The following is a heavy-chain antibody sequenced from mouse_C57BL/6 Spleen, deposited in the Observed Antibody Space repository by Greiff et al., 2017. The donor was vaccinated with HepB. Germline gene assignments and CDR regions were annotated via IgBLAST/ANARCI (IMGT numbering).Heavy chain of an antibody. CDR2: IDPNSGGT. CDR3: ASWATVVARDFWYAMDY. Sequence: QVQLQQPGAELVKPGASVKLSCKASGYTFTSYWMHWVKQRPGRGLEWIGRIDPNSGGTKYNEKFKSKATLTVDKPSSTAYMQLSSLTSEDSAVYYCASWATVVARDFWYAMDYWGQGTSVTVSS. CDR1: GYTFTSYW. J-gene: IGHJ4*01. V-gene: IGHV1-72*01. D-gene: IGHD1-1*01.